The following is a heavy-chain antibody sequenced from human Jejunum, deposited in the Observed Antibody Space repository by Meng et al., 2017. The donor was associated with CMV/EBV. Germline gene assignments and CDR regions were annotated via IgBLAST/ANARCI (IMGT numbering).Heavy chain of an antibody. CDR1: GFVFSGYS. J-gene: IGHJ4*02. D-gene: IGHD2-21*02. CDR2: IYGGGSTK. CDR3: AKDTVPDSRFNFDH. Sequence: SGFVFSGYSMNWVGLAPGKGLEWVSIIYGGGSTKIYADSVKGRFTISRDDSKNMLYLQMDSLRVEDTALYFCAKDTVPDSRFNFDHWGRGTLVTVSS. V-gene: IGHV3-23*03.